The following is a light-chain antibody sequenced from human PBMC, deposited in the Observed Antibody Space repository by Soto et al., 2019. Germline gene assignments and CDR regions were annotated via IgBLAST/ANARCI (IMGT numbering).Light chain of an antibody. CDR3: VKWDNSRSAWV. CDR2: ENI. V-gene: IGLV1-51*02. Sequence: QSVLTQPPSVSAAPGQKVTISCSGSSSNIGNNYVSWYQQLPGTAPKLLIYENIKRPSGIPDRFSGSKSGTSATLGITGLQTGDEADYYCVKWDNSRSAWVFGAGTKVTV. CDR1: SSNIGNNY. J-gene: IGLJ1*01.